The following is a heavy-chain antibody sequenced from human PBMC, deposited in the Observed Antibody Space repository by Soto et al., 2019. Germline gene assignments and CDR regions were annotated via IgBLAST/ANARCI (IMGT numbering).Heavy chain of an antibody. J-gene: IGHJ6*02. CDR3: ARDCSSTSCPSYYYYYGMDV. CDR1: GGTFSSYA. CDR2: IIPIFGTA. V-gene: IGHV1-69*13. D-gene: IGHD2-2*01. Sequence: ASVKFSCKASGGTFSSYAISWVRQAPVQGLEWMGGIIPIFGTANYAQKFQGRVTITADESTSTAYMELSSLRSEDTAVYYCARDCSSTSCPSYYYYYGMDVWGQGTTVTVS.